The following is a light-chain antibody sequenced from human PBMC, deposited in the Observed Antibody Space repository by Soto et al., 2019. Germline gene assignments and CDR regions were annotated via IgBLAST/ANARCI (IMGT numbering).Light chain of an antibody. CDR1: SSNIGAGYD. Sequence: QSVLTQPPSVSGAPGQRVTISCTGSSSNIGAGYDVHWYQQLPGTAPKLLIYYNTNRPSGVPDRFSGSKSGTSASLAIAGLQGADEADYYCQSYDSSLSGVVFGGGTQLTVL. V-gene: IGLV1-40*01. J-gene: IGLJ2*01. CDR3: QSYDSSLSGVV. CDR2: YNT.